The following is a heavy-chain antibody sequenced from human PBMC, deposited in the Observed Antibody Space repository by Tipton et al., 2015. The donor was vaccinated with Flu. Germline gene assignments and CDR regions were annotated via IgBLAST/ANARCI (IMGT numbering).Heavy chain of an antibody. CDR1: GDSIRSDYY. D-gene: IGHD4-11*01. V-gene: IGHV4-38-2*02. J-gene: IGHJ5*02. Sequence: LRLSCTVPGDSIRSDYYWGWIRQPPGKGLEWIGNIFHTETTYYNPSLKGRVTLSVDRSTNQFSLKVIPVTAADTAVYYCARRDYSNYVSDPKNWFDPWGQRTLVTVSA. CDR3: ARRDYSNYVSDPKNWFDP. CDR2: IFHTETT.